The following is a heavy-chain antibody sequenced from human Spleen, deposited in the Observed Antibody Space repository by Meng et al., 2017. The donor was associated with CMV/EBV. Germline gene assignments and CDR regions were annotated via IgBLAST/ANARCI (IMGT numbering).Heavy chain of an antibody. CDR1: GGSISGTSYY. CDR2: IYYSGTT. V-gene: IGHV4-39*01. D-gene: IGHD1-26*01. CDR3: ARFSDLLYGVDV. J-gene: IGHJ6*02. Sequence: SETLSLTCTVSGGSISGTSYYWGWIRQPPGKGLEWIGSIYYSGTTYYNTSPRSRVTISVDTPKNQFSLKLNTVTAADTALYYCARFSDLLYGVDVWGQGTTVTVSS.